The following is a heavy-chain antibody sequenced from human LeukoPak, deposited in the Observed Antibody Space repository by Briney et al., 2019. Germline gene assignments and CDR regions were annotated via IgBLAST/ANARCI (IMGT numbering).Heavy chain of an antibody. CDR1: GFTFSSYG. Sequence: GGSLRLSCAASGFTFSSYGMSWVRQAPGKGLEWVSAISGSGGSTYYADSVKGRFTISGDNSKNTLYLQMNSLRAEDTAVYYCAKVPYSSSWYPVDYWGQGTLVTVSS. CDR2: ISGSGGST. D-gene: IGHD6-13*01. V-gene: IGHV3-23*01. CDR3: AKVPYSSSWYPVDY. J-gene: IGHJ4*02.